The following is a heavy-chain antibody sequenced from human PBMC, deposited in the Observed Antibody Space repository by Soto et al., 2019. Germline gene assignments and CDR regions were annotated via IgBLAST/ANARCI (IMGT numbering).Heavy chain of an antibody. V-gene: IGHV1-18*01. J-gene: IGHJ4*02. D-gene: IGHD3-10*01. CDR3: ARDLDGSGSYYTNY. CDR2: ISPHKDNT. CDR1: GYTFSSIG. Sequence: QVQLVQSGAEVKKPGASVKVSCKTSGYTFSSIGISWVRQAPGQGLEWMGWISPHKDNTYYAQRLQGRVTMTTDTSPSTAYMELRSLRSDDTAVYFCARDLDGSGSYYTNYWGQGTLVTVSS.